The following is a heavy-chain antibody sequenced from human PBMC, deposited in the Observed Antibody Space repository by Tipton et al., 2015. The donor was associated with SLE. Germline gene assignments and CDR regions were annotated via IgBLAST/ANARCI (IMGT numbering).Heavy chain of an antibody. CDR2: IYYSGST. CDR1: GFTFSDYY. Sequence: LRLSCEASGFTFSDYYMSWIRQAPGKGLEWIGSIYYSGSTYYNPSLKSRVTISVDTSKNQFSLKLSSVTAADTAVYYCAREGAMVRGVIRYYFDYWGQGTLVTVSS. D-gene: IGHD3-10*01. CDR3: AREGAMVRGVIRYYFDY. V-gene: IGHV4-38-2*02. J-gene: IGHJ4*02.